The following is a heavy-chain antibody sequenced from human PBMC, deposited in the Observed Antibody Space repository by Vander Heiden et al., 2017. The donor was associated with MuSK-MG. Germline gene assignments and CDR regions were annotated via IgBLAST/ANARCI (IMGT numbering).Heavy chain of an antibody. D-gene: IGHD3-22*01. CDR2: ISYDGSNK. V-gene: IGHV3-30-3*01. J-gene: IGHJ4*02. Sequence: VQLLESAAGVVQPRRSLRLYCAASGFSFRRYPMPRVRPAPGKGLEWVAVISYDGSNKYDADSLKGRFTISRDNSKNTLYLQMNSLRAEDTVVYYCARVITMIVVVISPLDYWGQGTLVTVSS. CDR1: GFSFRRYP. CDR3: ARVITMIVVVISPLDY.